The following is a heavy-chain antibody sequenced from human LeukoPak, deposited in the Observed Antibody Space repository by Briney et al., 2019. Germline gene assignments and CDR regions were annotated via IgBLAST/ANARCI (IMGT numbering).Heavy chain of an antibody. D-gene: IGHD3-22*01. CDR1: GGSIRSYY. CDR2: IYYSGST. J-gene: IGHJ4*02. V-gene: IGHV4-59*01. CDR3: ARGLGRSYYYDSSGYFDY. Sequence: SETLSLICTVSGGSIRSYYWSWIRQPPGKGLEGLGYIYYSGSTNYNPSLKSRVTISVDTSKNQFSLKLSSVTAADTAVYYCARGLGRSYYYDSSGYFDYWGQGTLVTVSS.